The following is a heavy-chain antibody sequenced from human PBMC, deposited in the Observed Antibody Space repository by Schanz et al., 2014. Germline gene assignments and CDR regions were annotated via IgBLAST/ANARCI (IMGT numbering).Heavy chain of an antibody. CDR1: GYTFTAYY. J-gene: IGHJ5*02. D-gene: IGHD3-3*01. CDR2: INPNNGGT. Sequence: QVQLVQSGAEVKKPGASVKVSCKASGYTFTAYYMHWVRQAPGQGLEWMGRINPNNGGTDYAQNFQGRVTMTKDTSINTVYMELSTLTSDDTAVYYCARESVSRTRLFDPWGQGTLVTVSS. V-gene: IGHV1-2*06. CDR3: ARESVSRTRLFDP.